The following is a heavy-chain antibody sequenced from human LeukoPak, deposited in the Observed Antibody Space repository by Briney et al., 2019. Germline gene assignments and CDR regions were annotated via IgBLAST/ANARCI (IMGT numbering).Heavy chain of an antibody. CDR1: GFTVSSNY. CDR3: ARGDTTVTRHFDY. D-gene: IGHD4-17*01. CDR2: ISSNSDYI. J-gene: IGHJ4*02. V-gene: IGHV3-21*04. Sequence: GGSLRLSCAASGFTVSSNYMSWVRQAPGKGLEWVSCISSNSDYIFYADSLKGRVTISRDNAKNSLYLQMNSLRAEDTAIYYCARGDTTVTRHFDYWGQGTLVTVSS.